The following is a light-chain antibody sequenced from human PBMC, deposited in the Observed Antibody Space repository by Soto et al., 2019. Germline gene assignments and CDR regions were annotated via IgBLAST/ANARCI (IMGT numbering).Light chain of an antibody. CDR1: QGIANY. V-gene: IGKV1-27*01. CDR3: QKYNSAPST. Sequence: DLQMTQSPSSLSASVGARVTISCRASQGIANYLAWYQQKPGQVPKLLIYAASTLQSGVPSRFSASGSGTDFTLTISSLQPEDVATSYCQKYNSAPSTFGPGTKVDI. J-gene: IGKJ3*01. CDR2: AAS.